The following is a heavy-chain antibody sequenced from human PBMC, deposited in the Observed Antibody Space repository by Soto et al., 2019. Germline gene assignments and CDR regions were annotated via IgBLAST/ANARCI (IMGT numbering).Heavy chain of an antibody. CDR2: INPIFATP. Sequence: QVQLVQSGAAVRKPGSSVKVSCKASGGTLNIYAISWVRQARGQGLEWMGGINPIFATPNTAQKFLDRGTLTADESTNAGFMELRSLRPDDTAVYYCAGSNLYETSGYLRHWGQGTLVSVSS. J-gene: IGHJ4*02. CDR1: GGTLNIYA. D-gene: IGHD3-22*01. V-gene: IGHV1-69*12. CDR3: AGSNLYETSGYLRH.